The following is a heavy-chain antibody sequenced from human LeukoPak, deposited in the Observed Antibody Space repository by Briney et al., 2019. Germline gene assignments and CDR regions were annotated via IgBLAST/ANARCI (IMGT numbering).Heavy chain of an antibody. Sequence: ASVKVSCKASGYTFTSYGISWVRQAPGQGPEWMGWISAYNGNTNYAQKLQGRVTMTTDTSTSTAYMELRSLRSDDTAVYYCATTVTTPDAFDIWGQGTMVTVSS. CDR3: ATTVTTPDAFDI. CDR2: ISAYNGNT. D-gene: IGHD4-17*01. V-gene: IGHV1-18*01. CDR1: GYTFTSYG. J-gene: IGHJ3*02.